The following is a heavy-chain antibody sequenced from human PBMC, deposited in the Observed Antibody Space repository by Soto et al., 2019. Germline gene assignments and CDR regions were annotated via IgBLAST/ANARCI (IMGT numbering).Heavy chain of an antibody. Sequence: EVQLVESGGGLVQPGGSLRLSCAASGFTFTSYTMHWVRQAPGKGLEYVSSISSNGGSTYYGNSVKGRFTISRDNSKNTLYPQMGSLRAEDMAVYYCARGLEDRYYYYGMDVWGQGTTVTVSS. D-gene: IGHD2-15*01. CDR2: ISSNGGST. CDR1: GFTFTSYT. V-gene: IGHV3-64*01. J-gene: IGHJ6*02. CDR3: ARGLEDRYYYYGMDV.